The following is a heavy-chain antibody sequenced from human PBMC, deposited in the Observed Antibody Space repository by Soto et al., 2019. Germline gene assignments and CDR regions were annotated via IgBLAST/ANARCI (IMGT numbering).Heavy chain of an antibody. Sequence: QVQLQESGPGLVKPSQTLSLTCTVSGGSISSGDYYWSWIRQHPGKGLEWIGYIYYSGSTYYNPSLKSRVTISVDTSKNQFSLQLSSVTVADTAVYYCARWWSGSRQGFDPWGQGTLVTVSS. CDR2: IYYSGST. CDR3: ARWWSGSRQGFDP. J-gene: IGHJ5*02. CDR1: GGSISSGDYY. D-gene: IGHD3-3*01. V-gene: IGHV4-31*03.